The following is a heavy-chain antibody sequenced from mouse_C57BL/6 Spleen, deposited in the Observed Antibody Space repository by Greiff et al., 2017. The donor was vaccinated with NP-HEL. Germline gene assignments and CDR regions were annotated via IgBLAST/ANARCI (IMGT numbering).Heavy chain of an antibody. CDR3: ERRGTPGGYAMDY. V-gene: IGHV1-52*01. CDR2: IDPSDSAT. D-gene: IGHD3-1*01. Sequence: QVQLQQPGAELVRPGSSVKLSCKASGYTFTSYWLHWVKQRPIQGLEWIGNIDPSDSATHYTQKFKDKATLTVNTSSSTAYMQLSSLTSEDSAVYYCERRGTPGGYAMDYWGQGTSVTVSS. J-gene: IGHJ4*01. CDR1: GYTFTSYW.